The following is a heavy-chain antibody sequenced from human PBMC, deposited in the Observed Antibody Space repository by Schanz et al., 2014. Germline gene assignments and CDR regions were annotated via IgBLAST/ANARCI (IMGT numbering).Heavy chain of an antibody. D-gene: IGHD2-8*02. CDR3: ARGLVRYFAY. V-gene: IGHV1-69*04. CDR1: GGTLQSYT. CDR2: FVPRLRVA. J-gene: IGHJ4*02. Sequence: QVQLVQSGAEVKKPGSSVKVSCKASGGTLQSYTFSWVRQAPGQGLEWMGRFVPRLRVALYAQNFRGRVTITADSSTNTAYLEVSSLRFEDTAMYYCARGLVRYFAYWGQGTLVTVSS.